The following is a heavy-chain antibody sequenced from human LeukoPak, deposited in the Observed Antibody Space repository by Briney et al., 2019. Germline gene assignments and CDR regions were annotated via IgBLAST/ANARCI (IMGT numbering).Heavy chain of an antibody. D-gene: IGHD6-13*01. V-gene: IGHV4-4*02. Sequence: SETLSLTCAVSGGSISSSNWWSWVRQPPGKGLEWIGEIYHSGSTNYNPSLKSRVTISVDKSKNQFSLKLSSVTAADTAVYYRASRDTDSSSWYYWGQGTLVTVSS. CDR1: GGSISSSNW. CDR3: ASRDTDSSSWYY. CDR2: IYHSGST. J-gene: IGHJ4*02.